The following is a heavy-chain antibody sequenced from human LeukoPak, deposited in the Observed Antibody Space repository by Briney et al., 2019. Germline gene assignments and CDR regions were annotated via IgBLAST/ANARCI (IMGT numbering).Heavy chain of an antibody. CDR2: IIPIFGTA. CDR3: ARAPSYYYYYMDV. V-gene: IGHV1-69*05. J-gene: IGHJ6*03. Sequence: SVKVSCKASGYTFTSFGISWVRQAPGQGLEWMGGIIPIFGTANYAQKFQGRVTITTDESTSTAYMELSSLRSEDTAVYYCARAPSYYYYYMDVWGKGTTVTVSS. CDR1: GYTFTSFG.